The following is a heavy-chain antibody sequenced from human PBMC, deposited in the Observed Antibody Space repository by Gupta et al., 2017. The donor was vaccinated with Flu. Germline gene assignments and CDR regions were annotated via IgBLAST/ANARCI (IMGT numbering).Heavy chain of an antibody. CDR1: VFTFSTYW. CDR2: INTDGSTT. Sequence: EVQLMESGRGLVQPWGSLRLSCPASVFTFSTYWMHWVRQTPGKGLVWISRINTDGSTTNDADSVQDRFNISRDNDKNTLYLQMNSLRVEDTAVYYCARVPYSGYSTFDPWGQGTLVTVSS. J-gene: IGHJ5*02. CDR3: ARVPYSGYSTFDP. V-gene: IGHV3-74*01. D-gene: IGHD4-11*01.